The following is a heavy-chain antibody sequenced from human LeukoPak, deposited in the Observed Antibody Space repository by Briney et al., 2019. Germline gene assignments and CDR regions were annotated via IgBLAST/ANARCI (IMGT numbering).Heavy chain of an antibody. D-gene: IGHD3-22*01. V-gene: IGHV1-2*02. CDR3: ARAPENSGYYYGY. Sequence: ASVKVSCKASGYTFTGYYMHWVRQAPGQGLEWMGWINPNSGGTNYAQKFQGRVTMTRDTSISTAYMELGRLRSDDTAVYYCARAPENSGYYYGYWGQGTLVTVSS. J-gene: IGHJ4*02. CDR1: GYTFTGYY. CDR2: INPNSGGT.